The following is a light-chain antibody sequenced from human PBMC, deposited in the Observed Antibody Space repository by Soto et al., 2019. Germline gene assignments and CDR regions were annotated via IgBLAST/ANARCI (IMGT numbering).Light chain of an antibody. CDR3: QQYNNWPRT. CDR2: GAS. V-gene: IGKV3-15*01. CDR1: QSVSSN. J-gene: IGKJ1*01. Sequence: EIVMTQSPATLSVSPGERATLSCRASQSVSSNLAWYQQKPGQAPRLLIYGASTRATGIPARFSGSGSGTEFTLTISILQSEDVAVYYCQQYNNWPRTFGQGTKVEIK.